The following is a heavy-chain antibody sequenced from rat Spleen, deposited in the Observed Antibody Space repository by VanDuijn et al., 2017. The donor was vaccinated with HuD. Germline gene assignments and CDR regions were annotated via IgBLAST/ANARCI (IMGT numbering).Heavy chain of an antibody. CDR1: GFTFSNYD. D-gene: IGHD1-4*01. CDR3: ARVGTRVSRFAY. V-gene: IGHV5S23*01. J-gene: IGHJ3*01. CDR2: ISTGGGNT. Sequence: EVQLVESGGGLVQPGRSLKLSCAASGFTFSNYDMAWVRQAPTKGLEWVASISTGGGNTYYRDSVKGRFTISRDNARGPLYLQMDSLRSEDTATYYCARVGTRVSRFAYWGQGTLVTVSS.